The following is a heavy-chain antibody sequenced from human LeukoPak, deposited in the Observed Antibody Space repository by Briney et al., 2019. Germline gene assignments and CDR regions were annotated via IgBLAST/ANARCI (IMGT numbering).Heavy chain of an antibody. CDR1: GGSFSGYC. CDR3: ARARDGLNDY. V-gene: IGHV4-34*01. D-gene: IGHD5-24*01. Sequence: SETLSLTCAVYGGSFSGYCWSWIRQPPGKGLEWIGEINHSGSTNYNPSLESRVTISVDTSKNQFSLKLSSVTAADTAVYYCARARDGLNDYWGQGTLVTVSS. J-gene: IGHJ4*02. CDR2: INHSGST.